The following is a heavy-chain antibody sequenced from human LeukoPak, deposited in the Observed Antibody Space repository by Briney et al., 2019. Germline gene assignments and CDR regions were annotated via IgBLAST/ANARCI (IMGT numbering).Heavy chain of an antibody. V-gene: IGHV3-21*01. J-gene: IGHJ5*02. CDR2: ISTRSSYI. CDR1: GFTFSSYS. Sequence: GGSLRLSCAASGFTFSSYSMNWVRQAPGKGLEWVSSISTRSSYIYYADSVKGRFTISRDNAKNSLYLQMNSLRAEDTAVYYCVSAGIAAAGTSYWSDPWGQGTLVTVSA. D-gene: IGHD6-13*01. CDR3: VSAGIAAAGTSYWSDP.